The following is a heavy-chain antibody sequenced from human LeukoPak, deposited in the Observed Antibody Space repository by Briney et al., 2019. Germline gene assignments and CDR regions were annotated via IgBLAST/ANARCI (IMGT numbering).Heavy chain of an antibody. CDR2: ISPDGGKS. Sequence: GGSLRLSCAASGFSFGDYPMHWIRQTPGQGLEWVSLISPDGGKSFQADSARGRFTISRDNSKNSLYLQMNSLRSEDTALYYCAKDMGGSGRNWASNWFDPWGQGTLVTVSS. V-gene: IGHV3-43*02. J-gene: IGHJ5*02. CDR3: AKDMGGSGRNWASNWFDP. CDR1: GFSFGDYP. D-gene: IGHD1-26*01.